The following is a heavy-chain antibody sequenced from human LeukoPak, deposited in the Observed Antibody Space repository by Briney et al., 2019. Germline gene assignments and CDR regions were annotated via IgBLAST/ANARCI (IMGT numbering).Heavy chain of an antibody. CDR1: GFTFSSYA. J-gene: IGHJ3*02. CDR2: ISYDGSNK. V-gene: IGHV3-30-3*01. CDR3: ARDHYSDI. Sequence: PGGSLRLSCAASGFTFSSYAMHWVRQAPGKGLEWVAVISYDGSNKYYADSVKGRFTISRDNSKNTLYLQMNSLRAEDTAVYYCARDHYSDIWGQGTMVTVSS. D-gene: IGHD3-10*01.